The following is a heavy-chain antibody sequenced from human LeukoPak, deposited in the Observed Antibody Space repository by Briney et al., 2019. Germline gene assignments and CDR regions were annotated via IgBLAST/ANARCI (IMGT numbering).Heavy chain of an antibody. Sequence: SQTLSLTCAISGDSVSSNSAAWNWIRQSPSRGLEWLGRTYYRSKWYNDYAVSVNSRITINPDTSKNQFSLQLNPVTPEDTAVYYCARARRSGYREFGGFDYWGQGTLVTVSS. J-gene: IGHJ4*02. V-gene: IGHV6-1*01. CDR1: GDSVSSNSAA. CDR3: ARARRSGYREFGGFDY. CDR2: TYYRSKWYN. D-gene: IGHD3-3*01.